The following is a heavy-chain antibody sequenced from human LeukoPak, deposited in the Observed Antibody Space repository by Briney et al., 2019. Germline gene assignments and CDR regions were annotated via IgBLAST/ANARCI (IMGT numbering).Heavy chain of an antibody. CDR3: ARDARMSGYDWWGFDY. CDR1: GGSISSGGYY. D-gene: IGHD5-12*01. Sequence: PSETLSLTCTVSGGSISSGGYYWSWIRQHPGKGLEWIGYIYYSGSTYYNPSLKSRVTIPVDTSKNQFSLKLSSVTAADTAVYYCARDARMSGYDWWGFDYWGQGTLVTVSS. CDR2: IYYSGST. V-gene: IGHV4-31*03. J-gene: IGHJ4*02.